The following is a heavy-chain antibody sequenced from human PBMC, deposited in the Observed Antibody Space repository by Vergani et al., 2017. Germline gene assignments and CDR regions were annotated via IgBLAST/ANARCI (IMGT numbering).Heavy chain of an antibody. Sequence: QVQLQESGPGLVKPSQTLSLTCSVSGGAVNSGSNFWTWIRQPAGKGLEWIGRTSTYGSTNYNPSLKSRVTVSVDTSKTQISLRLTSVTAEDTAVYYCARETVVTSWDGYRFHYMDVWGKGTTVTVSS. CDR3: ARETVVTSWDGYRFHYMDV. CDR1: GGAVNSGSNF. D-gene: IGHD3-16*02. CDR2: TSTYGST. J-gene: IGHJ6*03. V-gene: IGHV4-61*02.